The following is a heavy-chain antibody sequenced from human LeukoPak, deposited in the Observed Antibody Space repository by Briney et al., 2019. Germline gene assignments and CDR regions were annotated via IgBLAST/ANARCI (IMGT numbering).Heavy chain of an antibody. CDR2: VRGSGGTT. CDR3: ARLQPLVIPAAKLGFDC. D-gene: IGHD2-2*01. J-gene: IGHJ4*02. Sequence: PGGSLRLSCAASGFTFSNYCMAWVRQTPGKGLGWLSRVRGSGGTTSHADSVKGGFTISRDNSRDRIYLQMNSLRTDDTAVYYCARLQPLVIPAAKLGFDCWGQGTLVTVSS. CDR1: GFTFSNYC. V-gene: IGHV3-23*01.